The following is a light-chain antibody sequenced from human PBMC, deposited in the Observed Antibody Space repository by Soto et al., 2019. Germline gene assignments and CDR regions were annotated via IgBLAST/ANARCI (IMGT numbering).Light chain of an antibody. CDR3: QQYGSSPPIT. J-gene: IGKJ5*01. Sequence: EIVLTQSPGTLSLSPGERATLSCRASQSVTNSYLAWYQQKPGQAPRLLMYGGSSRAEGIPGRFSGSGSGTDFTLTISRLEPEDFAVYYCQQYGSSPPITFGQGTRLEIK. CDR1: QSVTNSY. CDR2: GGS. V-gene: IGKV3-20*01.